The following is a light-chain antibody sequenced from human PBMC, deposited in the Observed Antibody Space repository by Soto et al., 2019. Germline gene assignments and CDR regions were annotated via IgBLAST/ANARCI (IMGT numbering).Light chain of an antibody. CDR1: QTVSIN. V-gene: IGKV3-15*01. CDR3: QHYNTWLPIP. J-gene: IGKJ5*01. Sequence: SLSAATLSVKPRERATLSCRASQTVSINLAWYQQKPGQAPRLLIYGASTRATGVPARFSGSGSGTEFTLTITRLQSEDFALYYCQHYNTWLPIPVGQGTLLE. CDR2: GAS.